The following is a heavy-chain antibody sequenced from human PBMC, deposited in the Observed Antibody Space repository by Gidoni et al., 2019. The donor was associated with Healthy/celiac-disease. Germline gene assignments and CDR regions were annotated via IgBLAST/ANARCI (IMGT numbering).Heavy chain of an antibody. Sequence: QVQPLSSAGGVVQPGRSLRLSCRAAGVTVRSHALNWLRQAQGKGLEWVAVISYDGSNKYYADSVKGRFTISRDNSTNTLYLQMNSLRAEDTAVYYCARGLAGITIFGVVIGDEYFQHWGQGTLVTVSS. CDR2: ISYDGSNK. CDR1: GVTVRSHA. CDR3: ARGLAGITIFGVVIGDEYFQH. D-gene: IGHD3-3*01. J-gene: IGHJ1*01. V-gene: IGHV3-30-3*01.